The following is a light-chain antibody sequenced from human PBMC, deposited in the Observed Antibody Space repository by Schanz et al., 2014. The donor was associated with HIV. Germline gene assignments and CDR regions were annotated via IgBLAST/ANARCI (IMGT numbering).Light chain of an antibody. V-gene: IGLV2-14*03. CDR3: CSYAGSSTWV. J-gene: IGLJ3*02. CDR2: DVS. CDR1: SNNVGGSNY. Sequence: QSALTQPASVSGSPGQSITISCTGTSNNVGGSNYVSWYQQHPGKAPKLLIFDVSNRPSGVSNRFSGSKSGNTASLTISGLQAEDEADYYCCSYAGSSTWVFGGGTKLTVL.